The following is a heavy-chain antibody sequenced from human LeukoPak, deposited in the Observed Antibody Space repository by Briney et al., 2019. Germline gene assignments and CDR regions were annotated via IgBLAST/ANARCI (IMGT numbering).Heavy chain of an antibody. V-gene: IGHV4-4*07. D-gene: IGHD3-10*01. CDR1: GGSINSYY. Sequence: SHTLSLTCTVSGGSINSYYWSWIRQPAGKGLEWIVRNYTSGSTNYDPSLKSRVTISVDTSKNQFSLKLSSVTAADTAVYYCARDYYGSGSYFGAFDIWGQGTMVTVSS. CDR3: ARDYYGSGSYFGAFDI. J-gene: IGHJ3*02. CDR2: NYTSGST.